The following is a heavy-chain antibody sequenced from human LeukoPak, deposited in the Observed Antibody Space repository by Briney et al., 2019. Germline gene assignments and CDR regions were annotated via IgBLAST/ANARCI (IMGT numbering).Heavy chain of an antibody. D-gene: IGHD1-26*01. V-gene: IGHV1-2*02. CDR3: ARDRNSGTYYEYAFDI. CDR2: INPNSGGT. Sequence: GASVKVSRKASGYIFTGYYMHWVRQAPGQGLEWMGWINPNSGGTSYAQKFQGRVTMTRDTSISAAYMELSRLRSDDTAVYYCARDRNSGTYYEYAFDIWGQGTMVTVSS. J-gene: IGHJ3*02. CDR1: GYIFTGYY.